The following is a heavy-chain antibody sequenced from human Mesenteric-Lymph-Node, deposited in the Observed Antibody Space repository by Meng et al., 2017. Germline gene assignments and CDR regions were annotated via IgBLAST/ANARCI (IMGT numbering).Heavy chain of an antibody. Sequence: QHQAAGPELVNASGTLSLTSGVSGGCISSSNWLVGVRQPPGKGLEWIGEIYHSGSTNYNPSLKSRVTISVDKSKNQFSLKLSSVTAADTAVYYCARLYYVDSNYWYFDLWGRGTLVTVSS. D-gene: IGHD4-17*01. CDR3: ARLYYVDSNYWYFDL. CDR2: IYHSGST. J-gene: IGHJ2*01. V-gene: IGHV4-4*02. CDR1: GGCISSSNW.